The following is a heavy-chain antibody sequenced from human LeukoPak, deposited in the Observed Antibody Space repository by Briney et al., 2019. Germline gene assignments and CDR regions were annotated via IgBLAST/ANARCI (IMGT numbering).Heavy chain of an antibody. D-gene: IGHD6-19*01. CDR2: IYNSGST. J-gene: IGHJ4*02. CDR3: ASSRWGGGFDY. V-gene: IGHV4-59*01. CDR1: GGSIRGSY. Sequence: SETLSLTCTVSGGSIRGSYWSWIRQPPGKGLEWIGYIYNSGSTNYNPSLKSRVTISVDTSKNQFSLKLSSLTAADTAVYYCASSRWGGGFDYWGQGTLVSVSS.